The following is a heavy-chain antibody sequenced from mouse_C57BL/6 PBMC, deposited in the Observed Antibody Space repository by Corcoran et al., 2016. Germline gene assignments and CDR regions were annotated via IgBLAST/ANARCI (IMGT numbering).Heavy chain of an antibody. Sequence: EVQLQQSGPELVKPGASVKISCKASGYTFTDYYMNWVKQSHGKSLEWIGDINPNNGGTSYNQKFKGKATLTVDKSSSTAYMELRSLTSEDSAVYYCAMYDYGDFDYWGQGTTLTVSS. CDR1: GYTFTDYY. D-gene: IGHD2-4*01. CDR3: AMYDYGDFDY. J-gene: IGHJ2*01. CDR2: INPNNGGT. V-gene: IGHV1-26*01.